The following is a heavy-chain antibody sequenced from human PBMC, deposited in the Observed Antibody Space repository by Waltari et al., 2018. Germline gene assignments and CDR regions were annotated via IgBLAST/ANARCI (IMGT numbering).Heavy chain of an antibody. D-gene: IGHD6-25*01. J-gene: IGHJ2*01. V-gene: IGHV4-4*07. Sequence: QVQLQESGPGLVKPSETLSLTCTVSGGSISSYYWSWIRQPAGKGLEWIGRIYTSGSTNYNPSLKSRVTMSVDTSKNQFALKLRSVTAADTAVYYCARGFKAVTTWYFDLWGRGTLVTVSS. CDR2: IYTSGST. CDR1: GGSISSYY. CDR3: ARGFKAVTTWYFDL.